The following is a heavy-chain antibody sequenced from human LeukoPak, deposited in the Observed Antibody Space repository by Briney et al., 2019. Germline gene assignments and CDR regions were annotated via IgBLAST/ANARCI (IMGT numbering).Heavy chain of an antibody. CDR3: ARAYGGNPQYFQH. J-gene: IGHJ1*01. D-gene: IGHD4-23*01. Sequence: SETLSLTCAVYGGSFSGYYWSWIRQPPGKGLEWIGEINHSGSTNYNPSLKSRVTISVDTSKNQFSLKLSSVTAADTAVYYCARAYGGNPQYFQHWGQGTLVTVSS. V-gene: IGHV4-34*01. CDR2: INHSGST. CDR1: GGSFSGYY.